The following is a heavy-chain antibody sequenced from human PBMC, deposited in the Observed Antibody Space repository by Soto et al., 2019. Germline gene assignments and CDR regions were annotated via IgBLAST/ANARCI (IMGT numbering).Heavy chain of an antibody. D-gene: IGHD1-1*01. CDR3: ALLDFYAK. CDR1: GFTFSNYA. Sequence: EVQLLEYGGGLVQTGGSLRLSCAASGFTFSNYAVNWVRQAPGKGLEWASGISGSGSNTYYADSVKGRFNISRDNSKNTLYLQMNSLTVEDTAVFYCALLDFYAKWGQGALVTVSS. CDR2: ISGSGSNT. V-gene: IGHV3-23*01. J-gene: IGHJ4*01.